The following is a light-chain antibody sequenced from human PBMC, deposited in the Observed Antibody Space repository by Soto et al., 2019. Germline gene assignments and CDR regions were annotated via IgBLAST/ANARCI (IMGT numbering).Light chain of an antibody. CDR3: SSFTSSSSHYV. V-gene: IGLV2-14*01. CDR1: SSDVGAYNY. Sequence: QSALTQPASVSGSPGQSITISCTGTSSDVGAYNYVSWYQQHPGKAPKLMIYHVSDRPSGVSDRFSGSKSDNTASLIISGLQAEDEADYYCSSFTSSSSHYVFGTGTKLTVL. CDR2: HVS. J-gene: IGLJ1*01.